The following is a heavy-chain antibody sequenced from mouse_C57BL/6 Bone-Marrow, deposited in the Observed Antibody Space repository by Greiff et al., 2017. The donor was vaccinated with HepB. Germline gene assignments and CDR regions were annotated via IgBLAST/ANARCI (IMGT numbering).Heavy chain of an antibody. Sequence: QVHVKQPGAELVKPGASVKLSCKASGYTFTSYWMHWVKQRPGQGLEWIGMIHPNSGSTNYNEKFKSKATLTVDKSSSTAYMQLSSLTSEDSAVYYCAAGPYWYFDVWGTGTTVTVSS. CDR1: GYTFTSYW. V-gene: IGHV1-64*01. CDR3: AAGPYWYFDV. CDR2: IHPNSGST. J-gene: IGHJ1*03.